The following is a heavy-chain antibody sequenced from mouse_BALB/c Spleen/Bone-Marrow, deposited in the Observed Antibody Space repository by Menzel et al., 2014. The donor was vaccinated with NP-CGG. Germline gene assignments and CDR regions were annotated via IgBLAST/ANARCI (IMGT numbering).Heavy chain of an antibody. V-gene: IGHV3-2*02. D-gene: IGHD1-1*01. CDR2: ISYSGST. Sequence: DVKLQESGPGLVKPSQSLSLTCTVTGYSITSDYAWNWIRQFPGNKLEWMGYISYSGSTSYNPSLKSRISITRDTSKNQFFLQLNSVTTEDTATYYCARWRDYYGSSYYWYFDVWGAGTTVTVSS. J-gene: IGHJ1*01. CDR3: ARWRDYYGSSYYWYFDV. CDR1: GYSITSDYA.